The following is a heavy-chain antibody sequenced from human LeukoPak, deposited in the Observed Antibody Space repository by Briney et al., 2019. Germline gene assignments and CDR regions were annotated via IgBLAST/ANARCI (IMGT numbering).Heavy chain of an antibody. J-gene: IGHJ4*02. CDR2: IYQNGNT. V-gene: IGHV4-31*03. CDR1: GDSINSGAYY. D-gene: IGHD3-9*01. CDR3: ARDLV. Sequence: SETLSLTCTVSGDSINSGAYYWTWTRQHPGKGLEWLGYIYQNGNTDYSPSLKSRVNISIDTSKNQFSLKLNSVTAADTAVYYCARDLVWGQGTLVTVSS.